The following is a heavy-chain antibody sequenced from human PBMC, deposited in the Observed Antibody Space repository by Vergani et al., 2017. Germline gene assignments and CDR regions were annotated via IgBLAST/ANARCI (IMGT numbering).Heavy chain of an antibody. Sequence: QVQLVESGGGVVQPGRSLRLSCAAAGFTFSRYGMHWVRQAPGKGLEWVAVISYDGSNKYYADSVKGRFTISRDNSKNTLYLQMNSLRAEDTAVYYCAKESSSWYYYYYYMDVWGKGTTVTVSS. D-gene: IGHD6-13*01. CDR3: AKESSSWYYYYYYMDV. J-gene: IGHJ6*03. CDR2: ISYDGSNK. V-gene: IGHV3-30*18. CDR1: GFTFSRYG.